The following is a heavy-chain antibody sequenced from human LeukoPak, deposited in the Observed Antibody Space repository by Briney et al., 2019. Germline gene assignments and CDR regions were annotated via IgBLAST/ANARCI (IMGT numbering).Heavy chain of an antibody. Sequence: GGSLRLSCAASGFTFSNYAMNWVRQAPGRGLEWVSAISGSGGSTYYADSVKGRFTISRDNSKNTLYLQMNSLRAEDTAVYYRAKDLAGSGSYSFDYWGQGTLVTVSS. V-gene: IGHV3-23*01. CDR1: GFTFSNYA. CDR3: AKDLAGSGSYSFDY. D-gene: IGHD1-26*01. J-gene: IGHJ4*02. CDR2: ISGSGGST.